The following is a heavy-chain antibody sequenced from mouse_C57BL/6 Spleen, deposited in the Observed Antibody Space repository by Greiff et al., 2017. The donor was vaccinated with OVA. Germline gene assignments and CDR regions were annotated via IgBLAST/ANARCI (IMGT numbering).Heavy chain of an antibody. D-gene: IGHD2-1*01. V-gene: IGHV5-4*03. Sequence: EVKLVESGGGLVKPGGSLKLSCAASGFTFRSYALSWVRQTPEKRLEWVATISDGGGFNSYPDNVKGRFTISRDNAKNNLYLQMSHLKSEDTAMYYCARLPGGNYVDYAMDYWGQGTSVTVSS. CDR3: ARLPGGNYVDYAMDY. CDR2: ISDGGGFN. J-gene: IGHJ4*01. CDR1: GFTFRSYA.